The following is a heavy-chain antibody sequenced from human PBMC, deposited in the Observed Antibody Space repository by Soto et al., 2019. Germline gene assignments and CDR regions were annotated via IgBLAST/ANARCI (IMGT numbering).Heavy chain of an antibody. Sequence: EVQLLESGGGLVQPGGSLRLSCAASGFTFSSYAMSWVRQAPGKGLEWVSGVSGSGGSTYYADSVKGRFTISRDNSKNTLHLQMNSLRAEDTAVYYCAKVGSGSLYYFDYWGQGTLVTVSS. D-gene: IGHD1-26*01. J-gene: IGHJ4*02. CDR2: VSGSGGST. CDR1: GFTFSSYA. CDR3: AKVGSGSLYYFDY. V-gene: IGHV3-23*01.